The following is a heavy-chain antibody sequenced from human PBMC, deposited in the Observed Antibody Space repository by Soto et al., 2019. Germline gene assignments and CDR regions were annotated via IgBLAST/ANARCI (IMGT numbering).Heavy chain of an antibody. Sequence: PGGSLRLSCAASGFPVSSNYMSWVRPAPGKGLEWVSVIYSGGSTYYADSVKGRFTISRDNSKNTLYLQMNSLRAEDTAVYYCARGYYDSSGYYFHYYYGMDVWGQGTTVTVSS. D-gene: IGHD3-22*01. CDR2: IYSGGST. CDR1: GFPVSSNY. V-gene: IGHV3-66*01. J-gene: IGHJ6*02. CDR3: ARGYYDSSGYYFHYYYGMDV.